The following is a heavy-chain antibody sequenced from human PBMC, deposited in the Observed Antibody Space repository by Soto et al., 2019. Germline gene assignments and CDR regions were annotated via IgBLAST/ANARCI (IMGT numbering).Heavy chain of an antibody. CDR3: ARAKGSYGVDV. J-gene: IGHJ6*02. CDR2: VNSDGSST. CDR1: GFTFSSYW. Sequence: LRLSCAASGFTFSSYWMHWVRQAPGKGLVWVSRVNSDGSSTSYADSVKGRFTISRDNAKNTLNLQMNSLRAEDTAVYYCARAKGSYGVDVWGQGTTVTVSS. V-gene: IGHV3-74*01.